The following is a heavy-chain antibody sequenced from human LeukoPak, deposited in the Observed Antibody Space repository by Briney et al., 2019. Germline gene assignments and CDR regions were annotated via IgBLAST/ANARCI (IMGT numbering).Heavy chain of an antibody. V-gene: IGHV3-11*04. CDR2: ISSSGSTI. D-gene: IGHD2-15*01. CDR1: GFTFSDYY. CDR3: CTRVRRGCSGGSCCYYYYYYMDV. J-gene: IGHJ6*03. Sequence: GGSLRLSCAASGFTFSDYYMSWIRQAPGKGLEWVSYISSSGSTIYYADSVKGRFTISRDNAKNSLYLQMNSLRAEDTAVYYCCTRVRRGCSGGSCCYYYYYYMDVWGKGTTVTVSS.